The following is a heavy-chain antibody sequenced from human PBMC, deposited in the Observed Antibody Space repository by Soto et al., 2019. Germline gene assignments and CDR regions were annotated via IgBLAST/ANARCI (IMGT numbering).Heavy chain of an antibody. CDR1: GYTFTSYG. CDR2: ISDHTGNT. J-gene: IGHJ4*02. Sequence: QVHLVQSGAEVKKPGASVKVSCKASGYTFTSYGITWVRQAPGQGLEWMGWISDHTGNTDYAQRLQGRVIVTRDTSTSTSYMERRSLRSDDTAVYYCARGRYGDYWGQGALVTVSS. CDR3: ARGRYGDY. V-gene: IGHV1-18*01. D-gene: IGHD1-1*01.